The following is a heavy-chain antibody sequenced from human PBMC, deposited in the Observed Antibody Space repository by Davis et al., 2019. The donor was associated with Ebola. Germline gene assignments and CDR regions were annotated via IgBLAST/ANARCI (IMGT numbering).Heavy chain of an antibody. Sequence: GESLKISCAASGFTFSSYWMHWVRQAPGKGLVWVSRINSDGSSTSYPDSVKGRFTISRDNAKNTLYLQMNSLRAEDTAVYYCASSSWFIYYYYYGMDVWGQGTTVTVSS. CDR3: ASSSWFIYYYYYGMDV. J-gene: IGHJ6*02. V-gene: IGHV3-74*01. CDR2: INSDGSST. CDR1: GFTFSSYW. D-gene: IGHD6-13*01.